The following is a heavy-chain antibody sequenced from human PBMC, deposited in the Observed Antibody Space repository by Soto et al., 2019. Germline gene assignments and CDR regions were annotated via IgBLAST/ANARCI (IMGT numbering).Heavy chain of an antibody. CDR2: MNPNSGNT. Sequence: QVQLVQSGAEVKKPGASVKVSCKASGYTFTSYDINWVRQATGQGLEYLGWMNPNSGNTGYVQKFQGRVTMTRDTSISTAYMDLSSLRSEDSAVYFCARGIKYGAYSRWCDPWGQGTLVTVSS. J-gene: IGHJ5*02. D-gene: IGHD4-17*01. V-gene: IGHV1-8*01. CDR3: ARGIKYGAYSRWCDP. CDR1: GYTFTSYD.